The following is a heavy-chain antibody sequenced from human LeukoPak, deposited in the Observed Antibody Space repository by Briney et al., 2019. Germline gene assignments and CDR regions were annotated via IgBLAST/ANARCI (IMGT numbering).Heavy chain of an antibody. J-gene: IGHJ4*02. CDR1: GYTFTSYG. CDR2: ISAYDGNT. Sequence: ASVKVSCKASGYTFTSYGISWVRQAPGQGLEWMGWISAYDGNTNYAQKLQGRVTMTTDTPTSTAYMELRSLRSDDTAVYYCARDPRLVAAAGTGGDYWGQGTLVTVSS. CDR3: ARDPRLVAAAGTGGDY. D-gene: IGHD6-13*01. V-gene: IGHV1-18*01.